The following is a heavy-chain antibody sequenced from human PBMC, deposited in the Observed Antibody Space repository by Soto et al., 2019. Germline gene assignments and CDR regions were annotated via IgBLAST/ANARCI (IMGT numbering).Heavy chain of an antibody. CDR3: ARDLSGYGMDV. D-gene: IGHD3-3*01. CDR2: IIPIFGTA. J-gene: IGHJ6*02. V-gene: IGHV1-69*06. Sequence: SGKVCCKASGVTCSRYAISWVRQAPGQGLEWMGGIIPIFGTANYAQKFQGRVTITADKSTSTAYMELSSLRSEDTAVYYCARDLSGYGMDVWGQGTTVTVSS. CDR1: GVTCSRYA.